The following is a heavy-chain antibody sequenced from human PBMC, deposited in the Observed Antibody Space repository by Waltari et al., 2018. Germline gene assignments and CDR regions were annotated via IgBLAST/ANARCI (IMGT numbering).Heavy chain of an antibody. J-gene: IGHJ6*02. CDR3: ARGTVSTTYYGMDV. CDR2: INNDGSRT. CDR1: GFTFSIYW. D-gene: IGHD1-1*01. V-gene: IGHV3-74*01. Sequence: EVQLVESGGKLVQPGGSLRLSCAGSGFTFSIYWMHWVRQAPGKGLVGVSHINNDGSRTTYADSVRGRFTISRDNARNTLYLQMNSLRVEDTAVYYCARGTVSTTYYGMDVWGQGTTVTVSS.